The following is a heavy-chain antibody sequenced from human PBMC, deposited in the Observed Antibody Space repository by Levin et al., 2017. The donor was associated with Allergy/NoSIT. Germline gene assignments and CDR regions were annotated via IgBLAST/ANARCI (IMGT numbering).Heavy chain of an antibody. CDR1: GGSISSGGYY. CDR3: ARDARAARRVMDV. D-gene: IGHD6-6*01. Sequence: SETLSLTCTVSGGSISSGGYYWSWVRQRPGKGLEWVGYISYSGETSYNPSLQSRLTISEDTSKDQFSLKLRSVTAADTAVYYCARDARAARRVMDVWGQGTTVTVSS. J-gene: IGHJ6*02. V-gene: IGHV4-31*03. CDR2: ISYSGET.